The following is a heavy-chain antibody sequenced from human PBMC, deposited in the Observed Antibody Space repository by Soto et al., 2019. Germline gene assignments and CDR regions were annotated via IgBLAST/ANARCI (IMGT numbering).Heavy chain of an antibody. CDR2: IKQDGSEK. CDR1: GFTFSSYW. V-gene: IGHV3-7*01. D-gene: IGHD3-9*01. CDR3: ARSGLGILTGYFDY. J-gene: IGHJ4*02. Sequence: GGSLRLSCAASGFTFSSYWMSWVRQAPGKGLEWVANIKQDGSEKYYVDSVKGRFTKSRDNAKNSLYLQMNSLRAEDTAVYYCARSGLGILTGYFDYWGQGTLVTVSS.